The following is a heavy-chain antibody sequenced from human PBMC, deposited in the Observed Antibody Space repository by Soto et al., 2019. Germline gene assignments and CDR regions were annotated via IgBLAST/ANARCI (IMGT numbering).Heavy chain of an antibody. Sequence: ASVKVSCKASGYTFTSYGISWVRQAPGQGLEWMGWISAYNGNTNYAQKLQGRVTMTTDTSTSTAYMELRGLRSDDTAVYYCGRGFGTLSLSVPAAMPLDYWGQGTLVTVSS. CDR1: GYTFTSYG. V-gene: IGHV1-18*01. CDR3: GRGFGTLSLSVPAAMPLDY. D-gene: IGHD2-2*01. CDR2: ISAYNGNT. J-gene: IGHJ4*02.